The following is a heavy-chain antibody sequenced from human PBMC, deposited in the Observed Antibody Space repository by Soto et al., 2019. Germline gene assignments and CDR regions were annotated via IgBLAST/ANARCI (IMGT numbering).Heavy chain of an antibody. J-gene: IGHJ4*02. CDR2: ISGSGGST. CDR3: AKDQYYDILTGYYSSY. V-gene: IGHV3-23*01. Sequence: GGSLRLSCAASGFTFSSYAMSWVRQAPGKGLEWVSSISGSGGSTYYADSVKGRFTISRDNSKNTLYLQMNSLRAEDTAVYYCAKDQYYDILTGYYSSYWGQGTLVTVSS. CDR1: GFTFSSYA. D-gene: IGHD3-9*01.